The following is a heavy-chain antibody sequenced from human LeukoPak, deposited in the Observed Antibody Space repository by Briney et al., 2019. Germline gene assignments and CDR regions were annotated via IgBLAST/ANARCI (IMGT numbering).Heavy chain of an antibody. J-gene: IGHJ4*02. CDR2: ISYEGSNK. CDR1: GFTFSTYA. CDR3: TTDEVGDYGDPTSKFDS. V-gene: IGHV3-30-3*01. Sequence: GGSLRLSCAASGFTFSTYAIHWVRQAPGKGLEWVALISYEGSNKYYAESVKGRFTISRDNSKNTLYLQMNSLKTEDTAVYYCTTDEVGDYGDPTSKFDSWGQGTLVTVSS. D-gene: IGHD4-17*01.